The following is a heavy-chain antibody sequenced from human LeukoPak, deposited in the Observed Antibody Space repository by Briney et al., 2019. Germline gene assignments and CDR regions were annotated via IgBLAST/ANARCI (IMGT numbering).Heavy chain of an antibody. CDR1: GGSISSGGYY. CDR2: IYYSGST. J-gene: IGHJ6*02. D-gene: IGHD3-10*01. V-gene: IGHV4-31*03. Sequence: SQTLSLTCTVSGGSISSGGYYWSWIRQHPGKGLEWIGYIYYSGSTYYNPSLKSRVTISVDTSKNQFSLKLSSVTAADTAVYYCARDPRVLGMDVWAKGPRSPSP. CDR3: ARDPRVLGMDV.